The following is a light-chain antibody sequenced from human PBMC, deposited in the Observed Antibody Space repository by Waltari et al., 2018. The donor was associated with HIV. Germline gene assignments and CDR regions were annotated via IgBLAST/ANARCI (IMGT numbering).Light chain of an antibody. CDR2: WAS. J-gene: IGKJ4*01. CDR1: RTVFYSSNNQNY. V-gene: IGKV4-1*01. Sequence: DTVMTQSPISLAVSLAERAPIHCRPRRTVFYSSNNQNYLAWYQQKPGQSPKVLLYWASTRGSGVPDRFSGSGSGTDFSLTISGLQAADVALYFCQQYYPLGYTFGGGTKVEIK. CDR3: QQYYPLGYT.